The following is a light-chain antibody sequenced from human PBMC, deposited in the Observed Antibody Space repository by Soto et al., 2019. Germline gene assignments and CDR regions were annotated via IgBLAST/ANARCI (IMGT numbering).Light chain of an antibody. CDR2: KAA. CDR1: QTISSC. V-gene: IGKV1-5*03. J-gene: IGKJ1*01. CDR3: QQLKGYPRT. Sequence: DIQMTQSPSTLSGSVGDRVTITCRASQTISSCLAWYQQKPGKAPKLLIYKAATLKSGVPSRFSGSGSGTEFTLTISTLQPEYFVSYYWQQLKGYPRTFGQGTKVEI.